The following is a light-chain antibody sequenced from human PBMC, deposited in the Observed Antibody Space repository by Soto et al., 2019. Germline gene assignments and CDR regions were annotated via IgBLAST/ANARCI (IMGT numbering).Light chain of an antibody. V-gene: IGLV2-8*01. CDR1: SSNVGGYNY. J-gene: IGLJ2*01. CDR2: EVS. Sequence: ALTQPPSASGSPGQSVTISCTGTSSNVGGYNYVSWYQEHPGKAPKLMISEVSKRPSGVPDRFSGSKSGNTASLTVSGLQAEDEADYYCSSFAGNNNLVFGGGTKLTVL. CDR3: SSFAGNNNLV.